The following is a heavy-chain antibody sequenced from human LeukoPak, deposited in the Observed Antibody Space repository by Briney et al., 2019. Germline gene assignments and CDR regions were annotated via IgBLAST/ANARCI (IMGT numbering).Heavy chain of an antibody. CDR2: IIPIFGTA. CDR3: ARPGVPAAIVYYFDY. D-gene: IGHD2-2*01. V-gene: IGHV1-69*01. Sequence: SVKVSCKASGGTVSSYAISWVRQAPGQGLEWMGGIIPIFGTANYAQKFQGRVTITADESTSTANMELSSLRSEDTAVYYSARPGVPAAIVYYFDYWGQGTLVTVSS. CDR1: GGTVSSYA. J-gene: IGHJ4*02.